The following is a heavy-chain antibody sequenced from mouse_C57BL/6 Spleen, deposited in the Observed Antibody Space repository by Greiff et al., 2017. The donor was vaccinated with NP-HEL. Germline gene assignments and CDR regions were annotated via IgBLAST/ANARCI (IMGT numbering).Heavy chain of an antibody. CDR3: ARNGYYAMDY. CDR2: INPSTGGT. V-gene: IGHV1-42*01. Sequence: EVKLVESGPELVKPGASVKISCKASGYSFTGYYMNWVKQSPEKSLEWIGEINPSTGGTTYNQKFKAKATLTVDKSSSTAYMQLKSLTSEDSAVYYCARNGYYAMDYWGQGTSVTVSS. J-gene: IGHJ4*01. CDR1: GYSFTGYY.